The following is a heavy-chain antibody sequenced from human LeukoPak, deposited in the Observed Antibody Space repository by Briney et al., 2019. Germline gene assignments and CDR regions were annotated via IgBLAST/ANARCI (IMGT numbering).Heavy chain of an antibody. CDR2: ISSSGSTI. V-gene: IGHV3-11*04. J-gene: IGHJ4*02. CDR1: GFTFSDYY. D-gene: IGHD3-10*01. CDR3: ATEPLITMVRGVINHFDY. Sequence: GGSLRLSCAASGFTFSDYYMSWIRQAPGKGLEWVSYISSSGSTIYYADSVKGRFTISRDNAKNSLYLQMNSLRAEDTAVYYCATEPLITMVRGVINHFDYWGQGTLVTVSS.